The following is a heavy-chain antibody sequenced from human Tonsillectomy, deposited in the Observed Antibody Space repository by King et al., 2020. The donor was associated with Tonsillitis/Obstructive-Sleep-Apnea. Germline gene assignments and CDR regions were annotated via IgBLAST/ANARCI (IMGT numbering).Heavy chain of an antibody. D-gene: IGHD3-3*01. CDR3: AIEAIFGVVITDAFDI. J-gene: IGHJ3*02. CDR2: ISSSGSTI. CDR1: GFTFSSYE. V-gene: IGHV3-48*03. Sequence: VQLVESGGDLVQPGGSLRLSCAASGFTFSSYEMNCVRQAPGKGLEWVSYISSSGSTIYYADSVKGRFTISRDNAKSSLYLQMNSLRAEDTAVYYCAIEAIFGVVITDAFDIWGQGTMVTVSS.